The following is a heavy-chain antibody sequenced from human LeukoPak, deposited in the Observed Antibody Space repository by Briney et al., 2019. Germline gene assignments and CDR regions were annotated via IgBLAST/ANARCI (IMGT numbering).Heavy chain of an antibody. Sequence: GASVKVSCKASGYTFTSYYMHWVRQAPGQGLEWMGIINPSGGSTSYAQKFQGRVTMTRDMSTSTVYMELSSLRSEDTAVYSCARVQDTAMVTYERIFTRNYYYYYYMDVWGKGTTVTVSS. CDR1: GYTFTSYY. CDR2: INPSGGST. CDR3: ARVQDTAMVTYERIFTRNYYYYYYMDV. V-gene: IGHV1-46*01. D-gene: IGHD5-18*01. J-gene: IGHJ6*03.